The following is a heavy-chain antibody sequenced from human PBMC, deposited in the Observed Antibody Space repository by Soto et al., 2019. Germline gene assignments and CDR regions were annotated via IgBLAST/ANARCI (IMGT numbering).Heavy chain of an antibody. V-gene: IGHV3-23*01. D-gene: IGHD2-2*01. CDR3: AKGGVGCSSTSCYFF. Sequence: EVQLLESGGGLVQPGGSLRLSCAASGFTFSSYAMSWVRQAPGKGLEWVSAIIGSGGSTYYADSVKGRFTISRDNSKNTLYLQMNSLRAEDTAVYYCAKGGVGCSSTSCYFFWGQGTLVNVSS. J-gene: IGHJ4*02. CDR2: IIGSGGST. CDR1: GFTFSSYA.